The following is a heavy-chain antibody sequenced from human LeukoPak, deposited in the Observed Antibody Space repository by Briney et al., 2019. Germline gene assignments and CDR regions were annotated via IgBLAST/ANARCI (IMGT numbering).Heavy chain of an antibody. CDR3: ARLAAASRMDV. Sequence: GGSLRLSCAASGFTVSSNYMSWVRQAPGKGLEWVSVIYSGGSTYYADSVKGRFTISRDNSKNTLYLQMNSLRAEDTAVYYCARLAAASRMDVWGKGPRSPSPQ. CDR2: IYSGGST. CDR1: GFTVSSNY. V-gene: IGHV3-53*01. D-gene: IGHD6-13*01. J-gene: IGHJ6*01.